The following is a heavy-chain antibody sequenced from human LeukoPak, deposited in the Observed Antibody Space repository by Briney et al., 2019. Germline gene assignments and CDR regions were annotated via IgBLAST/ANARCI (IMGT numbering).Heavy chain of an antibody. D-gene: IGHD2-8*02. Sequence: PGGSLRLSCVERRSTLTGSSMHWVRQAPGKGLEWVGIIWSDGNNKYCADSVKGRFTISRDNSKNTLYLQMNSLRADDTAVYYCARNDVRYWCRDYWGQGTLVTVSS. J-gene: IGHJ4*02. V-gene: IGHV3-33*01. CDR2: IWSDGNNK. CDR1: RSTLTGSS. CDR3: ARNDVRYWCRDY.